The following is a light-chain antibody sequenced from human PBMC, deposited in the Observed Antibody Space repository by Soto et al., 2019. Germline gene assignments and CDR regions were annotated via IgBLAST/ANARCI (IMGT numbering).Light chain of an antibody. CDR1: QTIMTY. CDR2: AAS. J-gene: IGKJ4*01. V-gene: IGKV1-39*01. CDR3: QQSYSTLALT. Sequence: DIQMTQSPSSLSASVVDEVTITCRASQTIMTYLNWYQLKPGKPPRLLIYAASSLQSGVPSRFSGSGSGTGFTLTISSLQPEDFATYYCQQSYSTLALTFGGGTKVDIK.